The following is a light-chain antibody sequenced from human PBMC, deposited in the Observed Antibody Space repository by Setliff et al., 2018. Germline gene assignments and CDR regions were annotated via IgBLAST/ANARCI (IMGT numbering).Light chain of an antibody. V-gene: IGLV2-14*01. Sequence: QSALTQPASVSGSPGQSITISCTGTSRDIGGYNHVSWLQQHPDKAPKLIIYDVNNRPSGVSNRFSGSKSANTASLTISGLQAEDDADYYCNSYTSSGTGVFGGGTKGTVL. CDR1: SRDIGGYNH. J-gene: IGLJ3*02. CDR3: NSYTSSGTGV. CDR2: DVN.